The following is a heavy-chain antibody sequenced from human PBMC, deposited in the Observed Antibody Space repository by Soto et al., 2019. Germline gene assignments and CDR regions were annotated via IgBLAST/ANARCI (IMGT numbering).Heavy chain of an antibody. D-gene: IGHD1-26*01. CDR3: ARASWERLKAFDY. Sequence: EVQLVESGGGLVQPGGSLRLSCAASGFTFSSYEMNWVRQAPGKGLEWVSYISSSCSTIYYADSVKGRITISRDNAKNSLYLQMNSLRAEDTAVYYCARASWERLKAFDYWGQGTLVTVSS. J-gene: IGHJ4*02. CDR1: GFTFSSYE. V-gene: IGHV3-48*03. CDR2: ISSSCSTI.